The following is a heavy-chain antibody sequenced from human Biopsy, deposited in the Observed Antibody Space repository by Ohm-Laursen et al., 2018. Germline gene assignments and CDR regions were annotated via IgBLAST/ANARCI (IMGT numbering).Heavy chain of an antibody. CDR2: NIPILGTG. CDR3: ATKLTGYFHH. Sequence: SVKVSCKAPGGTFSNYGVNWVRQAPGQGLGWLGGNIPILGTGNYAQKFPDRVTVAADTSTSTATMELRSLRSDDTAVYYCATKLTGYFHHWGQGTLVIVSS. V-gene: IGHV1-69*06. CDR1: GGTFSNYG. J-gene: IGHJ1*01. D-gene: IGHD3-9*01.